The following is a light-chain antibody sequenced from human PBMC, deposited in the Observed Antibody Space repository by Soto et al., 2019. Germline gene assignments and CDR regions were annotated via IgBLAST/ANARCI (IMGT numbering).Light chain of an antibody. CDR1: SGSIASNY. V-gene: IGLV6-57*01. J-gene: IGLJ3*02. Sequence: NFMLTQPHSVSESPGKTVTISCTRSSGSIASNYVQWYQQRPGSSPTTVIYEDNQRPSGVPDRFSGSIDSSSSSASLTISGLKTEDEADYYCQSYDSDNQVFGGGTKLTV. CDR3: QSYDSDNQV. CDR2: EDN.